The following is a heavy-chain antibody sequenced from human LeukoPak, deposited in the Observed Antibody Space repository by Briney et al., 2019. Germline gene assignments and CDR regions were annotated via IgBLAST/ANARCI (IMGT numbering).Heavy chain of an antibody. V-gene: IGHV3-7*01. CDR3: AKVAKYYYGPETYYFFEQ. CDR2: INQDGTEK. D-gene: IGHD3-10*01. CDR1: GGSFSGYY. Sequence: ETLSLTCAVYGGSFSGYYWSWIRQPPGKGLEWVANINQDGTEKYYVDSVKGRFTVSRDYAKNSLYLQMNSLRVEDTAVYYCAKVAKYYYGPETYYFFEQWGQGTPVTASS. J-gene: IGHJ4*02.